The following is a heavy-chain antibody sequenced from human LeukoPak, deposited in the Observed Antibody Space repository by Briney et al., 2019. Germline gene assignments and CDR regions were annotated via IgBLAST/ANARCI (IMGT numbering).Heavy chain of an antibody. CDR3: AKALRSDFWSNRNYYYYMDV. J-gene: IGHJ6*03. CDR2: ISGSGGST. V-gene: IGHV3-23*01. CDR1: GLNFSSYA. D-gene: IGHD3-3*01. Sequence: GGCLRLSFAASGLNFSSYAMSSVRQAPGKGLEWVSAISGSGGSTSYADSVKGRFTISRDNSKNTLYLQMDSLRAEDTAVYYCAKALRSDFWSNRNYYYYMDVWGKGTTVTVSS.